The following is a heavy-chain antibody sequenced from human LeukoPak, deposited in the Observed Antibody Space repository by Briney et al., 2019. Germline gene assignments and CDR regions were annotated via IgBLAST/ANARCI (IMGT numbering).Heavy chain of an antibody. V-gene: IGHV3-30*04. CDR2: ISYDGSNK. CDR1: GFTFSSYA. D-gene: IGHD3-10*01. J-gene: IGHJ4*02. CDR3: ARGVVRGLTPFGY. Sequence: GRSLRLSCAASGFTFSSYAMHWVRQAPGKGLEWVAVISYDGSNKYYADSVKGRFTISRDNSKNTLYLQMNSLRAEDTAVYYRARGVVRGLTPFGYWGQGTLVTVSS.